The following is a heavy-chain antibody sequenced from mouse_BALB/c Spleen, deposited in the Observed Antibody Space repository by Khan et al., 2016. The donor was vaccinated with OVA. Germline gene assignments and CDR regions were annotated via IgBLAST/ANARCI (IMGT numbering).Heavy chain of an antibody. V-gene: IGHV5-17*02. CDR1: GFTFNSYG. CDR2: ISGDSNTI. J-gene: IGHJ2*01. D-gene: IGHD1-1*01. CDR3: ATSYFYGYYFDY. Sequence: EVKLEESGGGLVQPGGSRKLSCAASGFTFNSYGIHWVRQAPEKGLEWVAYISGDSNTIYYADTVKGRFTISRDTPKNTLFLQMTSLMSEDTAMYYCATSYFYGYYFDYWGPGTTLTVS.